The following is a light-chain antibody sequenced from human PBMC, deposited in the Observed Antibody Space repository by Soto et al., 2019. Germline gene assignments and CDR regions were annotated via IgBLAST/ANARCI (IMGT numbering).Light chain of an antibody. V-gene: IGKV1-9*01. Sequence: DIQDPGGRSFLNKSVGDRVTITCRASQGISTYLAWYQQRPGKAPKLLIYDDSTLQSGVPSRFSGSRSGTEFTLTISSLQPEDFATSYYQQLNGYDARTFGQGTKVDI. CDR1: QGISTY. J-gene: IGKJ1*01. CDR2: DDS. CDR3: QQLNGYDART.